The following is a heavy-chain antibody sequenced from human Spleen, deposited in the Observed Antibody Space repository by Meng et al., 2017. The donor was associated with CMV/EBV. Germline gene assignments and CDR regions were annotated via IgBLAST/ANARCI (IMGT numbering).Heavy chain of an antibody. Sequence: GGSLRLSCTASGFNVSSSHMTWVRQAPGKGLEWVSAISGSGGSTYYADSVKGRFTISRDNSKNTLYLQMNSLRAEDTAVYYCANHGSSKWMAGIDYWGQGTLVTVSS. CDR2: ISGSGGST. V-gene: IGHV3-23*01. J-gene: IGHJ4*02. CDR3: ANHGSSKWMAGIDY. CDR1: GFNVSSSH. D-gene: IGHD6-13*01.